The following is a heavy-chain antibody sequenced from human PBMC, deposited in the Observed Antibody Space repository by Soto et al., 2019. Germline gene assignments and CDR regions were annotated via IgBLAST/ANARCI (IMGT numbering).Heavy chain of an antibody. CDR3: TADGFTGIVGI. J-gene: IGHJ3*02. D-gene: IGHD3-22*01. V-gene: IGHV3-15*01. CDR1: GFPFTKAW. Sequence: GGSLILSCAASGFPFTKAWMTWVRQAPGKGLEWVGRIRSKTSSETREYAAPVKGRFTISRDDSKNMLYLEMNSLKIEDTGVYYCTADGFTGIVGIWGQGTMVTVSS. CDR2: IRSKTSSETR.